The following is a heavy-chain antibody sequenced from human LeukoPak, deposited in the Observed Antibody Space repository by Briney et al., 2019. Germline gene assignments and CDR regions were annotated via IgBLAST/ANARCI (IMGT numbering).Heavy chain of an antibody. CDR1: GFTFRSYS. CDR2: ISSSSSTI. V-gene: IGHV3-48*04. D-gene: IGHD6-19*01. J-gene: IGHJ5*02. CDR3: ARGTGYSSGWYAPGWFDP. Sequence: PGGSLRLSCAASGFTFRSYSMNWVRQAPGKGLEWVSYISSSSSTIYYADSVKGRFTISRDNAKNSLYLQMNSLRAEDTAVYYCARGTGYSSGWYAPGWFDPWGQGTLVTVSS.